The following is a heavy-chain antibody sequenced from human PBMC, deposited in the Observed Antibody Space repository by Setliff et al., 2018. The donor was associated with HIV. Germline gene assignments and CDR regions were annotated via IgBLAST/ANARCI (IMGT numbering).Heavy chain of an antibody. V-gene: IGHV5-51*01. D-gene: IGHD6-19*01. CDR2: IYPADSKT. Sequence: PGESLKISCETSGYSFTSYWIAWVRQKSGKGLEWIGIIYPADSKTTYSPSFQGQVTISADKSISTAYLQWSSLKASDTAMYCCASYLYSSGWYRSPHYFDYWGQGTLVTVSS. J-gene: IGHJ4*02. CDR3: ASYLYSSGWYRSPHYFDY. CDR1: GYSFTSYW.